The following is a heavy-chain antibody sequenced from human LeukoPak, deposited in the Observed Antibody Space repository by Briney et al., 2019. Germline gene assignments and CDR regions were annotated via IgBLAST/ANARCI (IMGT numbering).Heavy chain of an antibody. CDR2: INHSGST. CDR1: GGSFSGYY. CDR3: ARGYYGSGNLFDY. V-gene: IGHV4-34*01. Sequence: SETLSLTCAVYGGSFSGYYWSWIRQPPGKGLEWIGEINHSGSTNYNPSLKSRVTISVDTSKNQFSLKLSSVTAADTAVYYCARGYYGSGNLFDYWGQGTLVTVSS. J-gene: IGHJ4*02. D-gene: IGHD3-10*01.